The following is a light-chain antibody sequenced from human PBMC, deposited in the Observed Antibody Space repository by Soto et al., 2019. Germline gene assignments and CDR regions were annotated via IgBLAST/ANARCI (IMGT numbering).Light chain of an antibody. Sequence: QSVLTQPPSVSAAPGQKVTISCSGGSSNIGNNYVSWYQQVAGTAPKLLIFDNNKRPSGIPDRFSGSKSGTSATLGIAGLQTGDAADDYCATWDSSLSAWLFGGGTKVTVL. V-gene: IGLV1-51*01. CDR2: DNN. J-gene: IGLJ3*02. CDR1: SSNIGNNY. CDR3: ATWDSSLSAWL.